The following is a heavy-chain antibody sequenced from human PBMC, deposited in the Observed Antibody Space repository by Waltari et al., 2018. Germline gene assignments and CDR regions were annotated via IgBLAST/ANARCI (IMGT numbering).Heavy chain of an antibody. D-gene: IGHD3-10*01. Sequence: AISWVRQAPGQGLEWMGGIIPIFGTANYAQKFQGRVTITTDESTSTAYMELSSLRSEDTAVYYCASRFGELSGGFDYWGQGTLVTVSS. CDR1: A. CDR2: IIPIFGTA. V-gene: IGHV1-69*05. CDR3: ASRFGELSGGFDY. J-gene: IGHJ4*02.